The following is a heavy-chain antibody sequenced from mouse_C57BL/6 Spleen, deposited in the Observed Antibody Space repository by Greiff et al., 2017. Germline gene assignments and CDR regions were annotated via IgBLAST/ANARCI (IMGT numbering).Heavy chain of an antibody. CDR2: IRNKANNHAT. D-gene: IGHD2-4*01. CDR1: GFTFSDAW. CDR3: TRRGYYDYDHYFDV. J-gene: IGHJ1*03. Sequence: EVQLQESGGGLVQPGGSMKLSCAASGFTFSDAWMDWVRQSPEKGLEWVAEIRNKANNHATYYAESVKGRFTISRDDSKSSVYLQMNSLRAEDTGIYYCTRRGYYDYDHYFDVWGTGTTVTVSS. V-gene: IGHV6-6*01.